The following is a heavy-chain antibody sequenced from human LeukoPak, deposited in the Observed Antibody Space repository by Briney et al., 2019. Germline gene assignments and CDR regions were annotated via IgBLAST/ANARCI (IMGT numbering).Heavy chain of an antibody. J-gene: IGHJ3*02. CDR2: ISSSGST. D-gene: IGHD3-22*01. V-gene: IGHV4-39*07. Sequence: SETLSLTCSVSGGSISNSSYYWGWIRQPPGKGLEWIGRISSSGSTNYNPSLKSRVTISVDTSKNQFSLKLSSVTAADTAVYFCARGPYSYDSSGAFDIWGQGTMVTVSS. CDR3: ARGPYSYDSSGAFDI. CDR1: GGSISNSSYY.